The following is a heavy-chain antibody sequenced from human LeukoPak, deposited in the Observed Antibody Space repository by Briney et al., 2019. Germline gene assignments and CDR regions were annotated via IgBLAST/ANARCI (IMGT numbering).Heavy chain of an antibody. J-gene: IGHJ6*03. Sequence: SETLSLTCTVSGGSISSSSYYWGWIRQPPGTGLEWIGSIYYSGSTYYNPSLKSRVTISVDTSKNQFSLKLSSVTAADTAVYYCARVCRDGYNGDYYYMDVWGKGTTVTVSS. V-gene: IGHV4-39*07. CDR3: ARVCRDGYNGDYYYMDV. CDR1: GGSISSSSYY. D-gene: IGHD5-24*01. CDR2: IYYSGST.